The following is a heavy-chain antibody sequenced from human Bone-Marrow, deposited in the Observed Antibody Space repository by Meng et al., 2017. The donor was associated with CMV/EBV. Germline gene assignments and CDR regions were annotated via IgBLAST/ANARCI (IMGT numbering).Heavy chain of an antibody. J-gene: IGHJ4*02. V-gene: IGHV3-30*04. CDR3: ARDAATVGTHPPDY. CDR1: GFTFRTYT. Sequence: GESLKISCAASGFTFRTYTMHWIRQAPGKGLEWVSVLSQDEVDEYYADSVKGRFTISRDNSKNMLYLQMNNLTAEDTALYYCARDAATVGTHPPDYWGQGTLVAVSS. CDR2: LSQDEVDE. D-gene: IGHD4-23*01.